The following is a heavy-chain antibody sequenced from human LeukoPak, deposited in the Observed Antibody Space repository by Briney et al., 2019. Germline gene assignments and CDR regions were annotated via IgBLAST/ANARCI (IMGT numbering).Heavy chain of an antibody. CDR2: IISIFGTA. Sequence: SVKVSCKASGGTFSSYAISWVRQAPGQRLEWMGRIISIFGTANYAQKFQGRVTITTDESTSTAYMELSSLRSEDTAVYYCASPGGTGQWSGNPGDYYYYYMDVWGKGTTVTVSS. V-gene: IGHV1-69*05. J-gene: IGHJ6*03. CDR1: GGTFSSYA. D-gene: IGHD3-3*01. CDR3: ASPGGTGQWSGNPGDYYYYYMDV.